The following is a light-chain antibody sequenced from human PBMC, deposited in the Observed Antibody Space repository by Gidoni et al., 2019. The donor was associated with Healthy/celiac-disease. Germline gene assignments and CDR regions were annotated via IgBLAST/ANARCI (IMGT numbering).Light chain of an antibody. J-gene: IGKJ4*01. Sequence: DIRMTQSPSSLSASVGDRVTMSCRSSQTISTYLHWYQQKPGAPPQLLIHAASTLQSGVPSRFSGSGSGTDFTLTIRNLQLEDFATYFCQQSLTTPLTFGGGTKVEMK. CDR1: QTISTY. CDR3: QQSLTTPLT. CDR2: AAS. V-gene: IGKV1-39*01.